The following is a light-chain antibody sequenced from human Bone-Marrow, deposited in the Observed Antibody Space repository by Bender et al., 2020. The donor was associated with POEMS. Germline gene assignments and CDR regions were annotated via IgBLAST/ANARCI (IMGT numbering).Light chain of an antibody. Sequence: QSALTQPASVSGSPGQSITISCTGTSSDVGGYNYVSWYQQYPGKVPKLMIYDVSTRPSGVSNRFSGSKSGNTASLTISGLQAEDEADYYCSSYAGISVVLFGGGTKLTVL. CDR3: SSYAGISVVL. V-gene: IGLV2-14*01. CDR1: SSDVGGYNY. J-gene: IGLJ3*02. CDR2: DVS.